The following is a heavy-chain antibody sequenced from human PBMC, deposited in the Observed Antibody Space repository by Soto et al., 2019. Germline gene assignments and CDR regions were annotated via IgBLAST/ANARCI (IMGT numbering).Heavy chain of an antibody. Sequence: QAQLVQSGAEVKKPGASVKVSCKASGYTFTNYAVHWLRQAPGQGLEWMGWLNAGNGDTKYSPTFQDSVTISRDTSASIASMELSSLRSEDTAVCYCARQGIPYNSGSGDYFYYYYNYMDFWGKGTTVTVSS. CDR3: ARQGIPYNSGSGDYFYYYYNYMDF. D-gene: IGHD3-10*01. CDR1: GYTFTNYA. CDR2: LNAGNGDT. J-gene: IGHJ6*03. V-gene: IGHV1-3*01.